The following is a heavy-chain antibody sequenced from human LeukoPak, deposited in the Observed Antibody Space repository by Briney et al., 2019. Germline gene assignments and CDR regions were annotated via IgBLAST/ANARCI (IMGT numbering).Heavy chain of an antibody. V-gene: IGHV3-11*04. CDR2: ISSSGSTT. Sequence: GGSLRLSCAASGFTFSDYYMSWIRQAPGKGLEWVSYISSSGSTTFYSDSVKGRFTISRDNAKNSLSLQMNNLRAEDTAVYYCASCPNYYYYVDVWGKGTTVTVSS. CDR3: ASCPNYYYYVDV. CDR1: GFTFSDYY. J-gene: IGHJ6*03.